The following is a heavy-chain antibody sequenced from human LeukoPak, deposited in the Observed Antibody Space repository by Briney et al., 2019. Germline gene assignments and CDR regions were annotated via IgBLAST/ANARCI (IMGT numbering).Heavy chain of an antibody. Sequence: SETLSLTCTVSGGSISSYYWSWIRQPPGKGLEWIGYIYYSGSTNYNPSLRSRVTISVDTSKNQFSLKLSSVTAADTAVYYCARVNYYGSGSYYKDWGQGTLVTVSS. CDR3: ARVNYYGSGSYYKD. J-gene: IGHJ4*02. D-gene: IGHD3-10*01. CDR2: IYYSGST. CDR1: GGSISSYY. V-gene: IGHV4-59*01.